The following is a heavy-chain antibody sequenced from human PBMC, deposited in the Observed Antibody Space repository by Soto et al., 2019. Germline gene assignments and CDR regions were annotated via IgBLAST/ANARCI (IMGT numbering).Heavy chain of an antibody. J-gene: IGHJ5*02. Sequence: ASVKVSCKAFGYTSTSYAIHWVRQAPGQRLEWMGWINVGTGDTKYLQRFEGRVTMTRDTSASTVYMELRSLTSEDTAVYYCARGSSESPRRWFDPWGQGTLVTVSS. CDR3: ARGSSESPRRWFDP. V-gene: IGHV1-3*01. D-gene: IGHD2-2*01. CDR2: INVGTGDT. CDR1: GYTSTSYA.